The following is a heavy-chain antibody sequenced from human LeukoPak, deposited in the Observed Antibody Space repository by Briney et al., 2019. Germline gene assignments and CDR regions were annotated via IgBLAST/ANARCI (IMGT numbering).Heavy chain of an antibody. CDR1: GYTFISYG. J-gene: IGHJ4*02. Sequence: ASVKVSCKASGYTFISYGISWVRQAAGQGLEWRGWISAYNGNTNYAQKLQGRVTMTTDTSTSTAYMELRSLRSDDTAVYYCASMMACSGGSCFDYWGQGTLVTVSS. CDR2: ISAYNGNT. CDR3: ASMMACSGGSCFDY. V-gene: IGHV1-18*01. D-gene: IGHD2-15*01.